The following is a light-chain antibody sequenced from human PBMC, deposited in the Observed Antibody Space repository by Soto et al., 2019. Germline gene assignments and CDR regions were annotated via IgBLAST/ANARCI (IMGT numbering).Light chain of an antibody. CDR1: RSDVGRYNY. V-gene: IGLV2-14*01. CDR2: EVT. J-gene: IGLJ2*01. CDR3: RSYSTTSSPHVL. Sequence: QSVLTQPASVSGSPGQSITISCTGTRSDVGRYNYVSWYQQHPGKAPKLLIYEVTYRPSGVSTRFSASKSGSTASLTISGIQAEDEADYYCRSYSTTSSPHVLFGGGTKLTVL.